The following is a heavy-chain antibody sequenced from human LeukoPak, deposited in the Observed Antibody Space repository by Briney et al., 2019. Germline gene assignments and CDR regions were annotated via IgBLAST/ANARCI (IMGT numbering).Heavy chain of an antibody. CDR2: IKSKTDGGTT. V-gene: IGHV3-15*01. Sequence: PGGSLRLSCAASGFTFSSYWMSWVRQAPGKGLEWVGRIKSKTDGGTTDSAAPVKGRFTISRDDSVDTLYLQMNSLKIEDTAVYYCTPYRNIDGTYYFDYWGQGTLVTVSS. CDR3: TPYRNIDGTYYFDY. CDR1: GFTFSSYW. D-gene: IGHD2/OR15-2a*01. J-gene: IGHJ4*02.